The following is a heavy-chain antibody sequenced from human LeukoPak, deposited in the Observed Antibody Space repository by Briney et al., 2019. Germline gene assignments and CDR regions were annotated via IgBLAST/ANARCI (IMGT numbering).Heavy chain of an antibody. D-gene: IGHD2-2*01. V-gene: IGHV3-21*01. J-gene: IGHJ4*02. CDR3: ARGTPIVVVPAALHYFDY. CDR2: ISSSSSYI. CDR1: GFTFSSYS. Sequence: PGGSLRLSCAASGFTFSSYSMNWVRQAPGKGLEWVSSISSSSSYIYYADSVKGRFTISRDNAKNSLYLQMNSLRAEDTAVYYCARGTPIVVVPAALHYFDYWGQGTLVTVSS.